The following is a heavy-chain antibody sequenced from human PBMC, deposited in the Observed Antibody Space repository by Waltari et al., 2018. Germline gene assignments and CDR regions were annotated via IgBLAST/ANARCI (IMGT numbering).Heavy chain of an antibody. CDR3: ARRTRIAVAGTGHDAFDI. D-gene: IGHD6-19*01. V-gene: IGHV4-34*01. J-gene: IGHJ3*02. CDR1: GGSFSGYY. CDR2: INHSGST. Sequence: QVQLQQWGAGLLKPSETLSLTCAVYGGSFSGYYWSWIRQPPGKGLEWIGEINHSGSTNYTPSLKSRVTISVDTSKNQFSLKLSSVTAADTAVYYCARRTRIAVAGTGHDAFDIWGQGTMVTVSS.